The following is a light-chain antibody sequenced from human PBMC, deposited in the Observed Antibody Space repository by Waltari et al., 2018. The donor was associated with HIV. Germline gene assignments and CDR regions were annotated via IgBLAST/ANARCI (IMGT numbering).Light chain of an antibody. Sequence: QSVLTQPPSASGTPEPRVTISSSGRTSNIGRNTLTWFQQFPGTAPKVLIFGKNQRPSGVPARCSGSKSGTSASLAISGLQSEDEADYYCASWDDSLNGPVFGGGTKLTVV. CDR2: GKN. CDR3: ASWDDSLNGPV. J-gene: IGLJ2*01. CDR1: TSNIGRNT. V-gene: IGLV1-44*01.